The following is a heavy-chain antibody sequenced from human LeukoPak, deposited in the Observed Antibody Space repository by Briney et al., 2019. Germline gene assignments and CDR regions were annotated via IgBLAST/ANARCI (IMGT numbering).Heavy chain of an antibody. CDR1: GFTFSNFG. D-gene: IGHD5-12*01. Sequence: GGSLRLSCAASGFTFSNFGMHWVRQAPGKGLEWVAVISYDGSDKFYADSVKGRFTISRDNSKNTLYLQMNSLRAEDTALYYCAKVATADYFDYWGQGTLVTVSS. J-gene: IGHJ4*02. CDR2: ISYDGSDK. CDR3: AKVATADYFDY. V-gene: IGHV3-30*18.